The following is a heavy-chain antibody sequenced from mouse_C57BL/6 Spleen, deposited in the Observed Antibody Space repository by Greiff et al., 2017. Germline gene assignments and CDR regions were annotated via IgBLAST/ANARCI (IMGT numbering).Heavy chain of an antibody. D-gene: IGHD2-2*01. CDR1: GFNIKDDY. CDR2: IDPENGDT. CDR3: TTLGGYDGPWFAY. J-gene: IGHJ3*01. Sequence: VQLKESGAELVRPGASVKLSCTASGFNIKDDYMHWVKQRPEQGLEWIGWIDPENGDTEYASKFQGKATITADTSSNTAYLQLSSLTSEDTAVYYCTTLGGYDGPWFAYWGQGTLVTVSA. V-gene: IGHV14-4*01.